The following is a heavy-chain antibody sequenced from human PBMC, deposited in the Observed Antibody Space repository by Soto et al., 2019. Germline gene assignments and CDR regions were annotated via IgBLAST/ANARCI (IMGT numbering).Heavy chain of an antibody. V-gene: IGHV3-23*01. CDR3: AKDSRPGDCSGIYYSYYYGMDV. J-gene: IGHJ6*02. Sequence: EVQLLESGGGLVQPGGSLRLSCAASGFTFSSYAMSWVRQAPGKGLEWVSAISGSGGSTYYADSVKGRFTISRDNSKNTLYLQMNSLRAEDMAVYYCAKDSRPGDCSGIYYSYYYGMDVWGQGTTVTVSS. CDR2: ISGSGGST. CDR1: GFTFSSYA. D-gene: IGHD3-10*02.